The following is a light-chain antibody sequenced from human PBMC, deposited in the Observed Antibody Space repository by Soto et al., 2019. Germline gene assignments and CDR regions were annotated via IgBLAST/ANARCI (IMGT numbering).Light chain of an antibody. CDR2: GVS. J-gene: IGKJ1*01. CDR1: QSARSS. Sequence: EIVMTQSPATLSVSPGDRATLSCRASQSARSSLGWYQQKPGQAPRLLIYGVSSRATGIPDRFSGSGSGTDFTLTISRLEPEDFAVYYCQQYGISPRTFGQGTKVDIK. V-gene: IGKV3-20*01. CDR3: QQYGISPRT.